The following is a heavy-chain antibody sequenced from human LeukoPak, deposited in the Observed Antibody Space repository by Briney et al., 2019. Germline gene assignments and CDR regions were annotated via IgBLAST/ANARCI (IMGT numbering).Heavy chain of an antibody. J-gene: IGHJ3*02. CDR2: INPNSGGT. CDR3: ANSQEYSSGWFWGIAFDI. D-gene: IGHD6-19*01. Sequence: ASVKVSCKASGYTFTGYYMHWVRQAPGQGLEWMGWINPNSGGTNYAQKFQGRVTMTRDTSISTAYMELSRLRSDDTAVYYCANSQEYSSGWFWGIAFDIWGQGTMVTVSS. V-gene: IGHV1-2*02. CDR1: GYTFTGYY.